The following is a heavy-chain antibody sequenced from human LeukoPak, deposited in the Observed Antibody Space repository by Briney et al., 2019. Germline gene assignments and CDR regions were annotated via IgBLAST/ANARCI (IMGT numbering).Heavy chain of an antibody. V-gene: IGHV3-7*01. CDR2: INQDGSQK. Sequence: GGSLRLSCAASGFTFRSYWMTWVRQAPGKGLEWVANINQDGSQKYYVDSVKGRFTISRDNAKNSLSLQMNSMRGEGTALYYCARDSPARYEYDRGGTFWGQGSLATVSS. CDR1: GFTFRSYW. J-gene: IGHJ4*02. D-gene: IGHD3-22*01. CDR3: ARDSPARYEYDRGGTF.